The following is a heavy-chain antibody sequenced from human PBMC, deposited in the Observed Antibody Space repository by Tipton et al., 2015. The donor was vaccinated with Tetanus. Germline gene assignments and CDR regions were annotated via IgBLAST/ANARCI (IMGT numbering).Heavy chain of an antibody. CDR1: GGSFSGYY. Sequence: LRLSCAVYGGSFSGYYWSWILQPPGKVLEWLGEINHSGSTNYTPSLKSRVTISVDTSKNQLSLKLSSVTAADTAVYYCARTLRYCSSTSCSTFDYWGQGTLVTVSS. J-gene: IGHJ4*02. D-gene: IGHD2-2*02. CDR3: ARTLRYCSSTSCSTFDY. V-gene: IGHV4-34*01. CDR2: INHSGST.